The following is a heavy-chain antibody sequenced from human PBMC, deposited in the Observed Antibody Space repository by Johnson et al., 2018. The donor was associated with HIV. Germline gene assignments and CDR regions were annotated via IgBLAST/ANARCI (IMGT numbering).Heavy chain of an antibody. V-gene: IGHV3-30*04. CDR2: ISYDGSNK. J-gene: IGHJ3*02. CDR1: GFTFSSYA. D-gene: IGHD2-15*01. CDR3: ARDPNSSNCSGVTCYSAAFDI. Sequence: QVQLVESGGGVVQPGRSLRLSCAASGFTFSSYAMHWVRQAPGKGLEWVAVISYDGSNKYYADSVKAPFTISRDNSKNTLYLQVNGLRAEDAAVYYCARDPNSSNCSGVTCYSAAFDIWGQGTMVTVSS.